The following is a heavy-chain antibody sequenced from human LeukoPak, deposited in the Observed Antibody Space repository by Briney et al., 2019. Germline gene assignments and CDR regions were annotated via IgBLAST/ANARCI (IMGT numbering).Heavy chain of an antibody. Sequence: SETVYLTCTVSVGTISSGYYDWSWVRQPPGKGLEWGGYIYYSGSTKYNPSLKSRVTISVDTSRSQFSLKLSSVTAADTAVYYCARGTYNTSPPDLWGQGTMVTVSS. J-gene: IGHJ3*01. V-gene: IGHV4-61*01. CDR2: IYYSGST. CDR1: VGTISSGYYD. CDR3: ARGTYNTSPPDL. D-gene: IGHD1-14*01.